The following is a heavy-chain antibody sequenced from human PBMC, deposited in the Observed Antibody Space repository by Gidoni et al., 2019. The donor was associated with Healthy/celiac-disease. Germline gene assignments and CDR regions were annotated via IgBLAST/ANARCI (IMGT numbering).Heavy chain of an antibody. CDR2: ISYDGSNK. Sequence: QVQLVESGGGVVQPGRSLRLSCAASGFTFSSYAMHWVRQAPGKGLEWVAIISYDGSNKYYADSVKGRFTISRDNSKNTLYLQMNSLRAEDTAVYYCARAGDYYDSSGYYYFDYWGQGTLVTVSS. J-gene: IGHJ4*02. D-gene: IGHD3-22*01. V-gene: IGHV3-30-3*01. CDR3: ARAGDYYDSSGYYYFDY. CDR1: GFTFSSYA.